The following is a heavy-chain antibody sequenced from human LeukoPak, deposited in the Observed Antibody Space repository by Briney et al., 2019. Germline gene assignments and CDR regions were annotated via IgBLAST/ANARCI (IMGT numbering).Heavy chain of an antibody. J-gene: IGHJ4*02. CDR2: ITGSGLST. CDR1: GFTFSLYA. V-gene: IGHV3-23*01. Sequence: GGSLRLSCAASGFTFSLYAMSWVRQAPGRGLEWVSAITGSGLSTYYTDSVKGRFTISRDNSKNTLSLQMNSLRAEDTAIYYCAKGSSSVWPYYFDSWGQGTLVTVSS. D-gene: IGHD6-19*01. CDR3: AKGSSSVWPYYFDS.